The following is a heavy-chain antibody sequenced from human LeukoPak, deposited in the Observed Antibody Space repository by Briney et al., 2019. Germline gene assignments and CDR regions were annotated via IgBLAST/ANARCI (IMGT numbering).Heavy chain of an antibody. D-gene: IGHD2-15*01. Sequence: SQTLSLTCTVSGGSISSDGYYWSWIRQHPGKGLEWIGNIYYSGSTNYNLSLKSRVTISVDTSKNQFSLKLSSVTAADAAVYYCANYPLGYCSGGSCYFPRASRGMDVWGQGTTVTVSS. J-gene: IGHJ6*02. CDR1: GGSISSDGYY. CDR2: IYYSGST. V-gene: IGHV4-31*03. CDR3: ANYPLGYCSGGSCYFPRASRGMDV.